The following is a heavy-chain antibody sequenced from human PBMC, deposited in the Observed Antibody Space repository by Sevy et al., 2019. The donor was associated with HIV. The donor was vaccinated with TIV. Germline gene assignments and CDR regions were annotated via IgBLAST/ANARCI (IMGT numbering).Heavy chain of an antibody. J-gene: IGHJ4*02. D-gene: IGHD6-6*01. Sequence: ASVKVSCKASGGTFSSYAISWVRQAPGQGLEWMGGIIPIFGTANYAQMFQGRVTVTADESTSTAYMELSSLGSEDTAVYYCAGGLIATRRGGGYYFDYWGQGTLVTVSS. CDR1: GGTFSSYA. CDR3: AGGLIATRRGGGYYFDY. V-gene: IGHV1-69*13. CDR2: IIPIFGTA.